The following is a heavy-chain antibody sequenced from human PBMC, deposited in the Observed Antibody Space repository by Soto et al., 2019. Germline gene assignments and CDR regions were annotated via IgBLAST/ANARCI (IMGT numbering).Heavy chain of an antibody. D-gene: IGHD6-19*01. CDR1: GGSISSGGYS. Sequence: SETLSLTCAVSGGSISSGGYSWSWFRQPPGKGLEWIGYIYPSGSTNYNPSLKSRVAISIDTSKNQFFLKLTSVTAADTAVYFCASAFGGWPPDYWGRGTLVTVS. CDR3: ASAFGGWPPDY. J-gene: IGHJ4*02. CDR2: IYPSGST. V-gene: IGHV4-30-2*01.